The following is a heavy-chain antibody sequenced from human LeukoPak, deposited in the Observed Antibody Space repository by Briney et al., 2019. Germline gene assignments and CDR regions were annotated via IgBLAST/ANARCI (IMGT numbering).Heavy chain of an antibody. CDR3: ARVDYGDYTRRGVLDY. V-gene: IGHV1-69*06. CDR1: GGTFSNYA. Sequence: GASVKVSCKASGGTFSNYAISWVRQAPGQGLEWMGGIIPIFGTANYAQKFRGRVTITADKSTRTAYMELSSLRSEDTAVYYCARVDYGDYTRRGVLDYWGQGTLVTVSS. J-gene: IGHJ4*02. D-gene: IGHD4-17*01. CDR2: IIPIFGTA.